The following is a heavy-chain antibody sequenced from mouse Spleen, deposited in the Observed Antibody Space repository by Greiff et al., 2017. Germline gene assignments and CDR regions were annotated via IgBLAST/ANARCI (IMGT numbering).Heavy chain of an antibody. J-gene: IGHJ3*01. V-gene: IGHV5-17*01. CDR3: ARSDYYYGSSPFAY. Sequence: EVQGVESGGGLVKPGGSLKLSCAASGFTFSDYGMHWVRQAPEKGLEWVAYISSGSSTIYYADTVKGRFTISRDNAKNTLFLQMTSLRSEDTAMYYCARSDYYYGSSPFAYWGQGTLVTVSA. CDR2: ISSGSSTI. D-gene: IGHD1-1*01. CDR1: GFTFSDYG.